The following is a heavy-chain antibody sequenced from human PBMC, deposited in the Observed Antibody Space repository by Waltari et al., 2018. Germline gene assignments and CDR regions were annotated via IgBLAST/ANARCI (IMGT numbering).Heavy chain of an antibody. CDR1: GFTLVTHA. D-gene: IGHD1-20*01. CDR3: AKPFYNWDDPLHS. CDR2: ISVSDAT. J-gene: IGHJ1*01. Sequence: EGQLLESGGGLVQPGGSLKLSCQASGFTLVTHAINWVCQAPGKGLEWVSSISVSDATYYADSVKGRFTISRDYSDNTVYLQMDSLRADDTAVYFCAKPFYNWDDPLHSWGQGTPVTVSS. V-gene: IGHV3-23*01.